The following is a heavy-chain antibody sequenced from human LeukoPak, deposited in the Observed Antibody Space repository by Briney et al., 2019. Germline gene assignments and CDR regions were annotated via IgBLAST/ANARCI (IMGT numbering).Heavy chain of an antibody. V-gene: IGHV3-30*02. Sequence: GGSLRLSCAASGFTFSSYGMHWVRQAPGKGLEWVAFIRYDGSNKYYADSVKGRFTISRDNSKNTLYLQMNSLRAEDTAVYYCAKDGTMVRGVTYSDYWGQGTLVTVSS. CDR3: AKDGTMVRGVTYSDY. CDR1: GFTFSSYG. CDR2: IRYDGSNK. D-gene: IGHD3-10*01. J-gene: IGHJ4*02.